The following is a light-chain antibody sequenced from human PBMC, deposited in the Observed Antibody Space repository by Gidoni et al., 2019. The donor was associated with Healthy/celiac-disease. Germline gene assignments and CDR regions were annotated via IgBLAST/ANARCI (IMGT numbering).Light chain of an antibody. CDR3: MQALQTPRYT. J-gene: IGKJ2*01. Sequence: VMTQSPLSLPVTPGEPASISCRSSQSLLHSNGYNYLDWYLQKPGQSPQLLIYLGSNRASGVPDRFSGSGSGTDFTLKISRVEAEDVGVYYCMQALQTPRYTFXQXTKLEIK. CDR2: LGS. V-gene: IGKV2-28*01. CDR1: QSLLHSNGYNY.